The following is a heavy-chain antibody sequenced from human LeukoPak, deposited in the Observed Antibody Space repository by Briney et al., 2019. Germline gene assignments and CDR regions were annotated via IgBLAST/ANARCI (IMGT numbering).Heavy chain of an antibody. CDR3: AREKGDGSPDY. Sequence: SETLSLTCTVSGYSISSGYYWGWIRQPPGKGLEWIGSIYHSGSTYYNPSLKSRVTISVDTSKNQFSLKLTSVTAADTAVYYCAREKGDGSPDYWGQGTLVTVSS. J-gene: IGHJ4*02. CDR2: IYHSGST. V-gene: IGHV4-38-2*02. CDR1: GYSISSGYY. D-gene: IGHD3-10*01.